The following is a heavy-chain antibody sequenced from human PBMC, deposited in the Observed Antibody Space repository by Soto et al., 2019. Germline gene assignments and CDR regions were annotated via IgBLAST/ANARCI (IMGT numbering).Heavy chain of an antibody. J-gene: IGHJ3*02. CDR3: ARQVVTHDAFDI. V-gene: IGHV3-74*01. Sequence: GGSLRLSCAASGFTFSSYWMHWVRQAPGKGLVWVSRINSDGSSTSYADSVKGRFTISRDNAKNTLYLQMNSLRAEDTAVYYCARQVVTHDAFDIWGQGTMVTVSS. D-gene: IGHD2-21*02. CDR1: GFTFSSYW. CDR2: INSDGSST.